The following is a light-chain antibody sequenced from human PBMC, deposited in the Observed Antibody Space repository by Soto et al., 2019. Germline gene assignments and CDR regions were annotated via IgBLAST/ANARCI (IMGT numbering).Light chain of an antibody. V-gene: IGLV2-23*01. CDR1: TSDVGGYDV. CDR2: EAS. CDR3: CSYAGTSGAHWV. J-gene: IGLJ3*02. Sequence: QSALTQPASVSGSPGQSITISCSGTTSDVGGYDVVSWYQQHPGKAPKLMIYEASKRPSGVSNRFSGSKSGNTASLTISGLQTEDEAHYFCCSYAGTSGAHWVFGGGTKLTVL.